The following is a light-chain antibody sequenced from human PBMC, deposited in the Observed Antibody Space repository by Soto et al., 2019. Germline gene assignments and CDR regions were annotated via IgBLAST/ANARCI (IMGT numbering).Light chain of an antibody. CDR2: GAS. CDR3: QQYDKWPRT. CDR1: QSLTSN. Sequence: EIVMTQSPATLSVSPGERVTLSCRASQSLTSNLAWYQHKPGQSPRLLIYGASARATGIPARFSGSGSGAEYTLTISSLQSEDFAVYYCQQYDKWPRTFGQGTRWIS. V-gene: IGKV3-15*01. J-gene: IGKJ1*01.